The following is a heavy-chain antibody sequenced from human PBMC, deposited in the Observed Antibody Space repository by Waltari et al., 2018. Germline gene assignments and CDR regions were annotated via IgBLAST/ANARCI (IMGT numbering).Heavy chain of an antibody. CDR2: INAGNGNT. D-gene: IGHD4-17*01. J-gene: IGHJ4*02. CDR1: GYTFTSYA. Sequence: QVQLVQSGAEVKKPGASVKVSCKASGYTFTSYAMHWVRQAPGQRLEWMGWINAGNGNTNYAQKFQGRVTMTRDTSISTAYMELSRLRSDDTAVYYCARVATVTTGVWGQGTLVTVSS. V-gene: IGHV1-3*01. CDR3: ARVATVTTGV.